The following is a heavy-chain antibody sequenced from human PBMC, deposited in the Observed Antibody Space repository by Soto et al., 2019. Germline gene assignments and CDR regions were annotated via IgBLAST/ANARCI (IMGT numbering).Heavy chain of an antibody. CDR2: ISSSSSTI. V-gene: IGHV3-48*02. D-gene: IGHD6-19*01. J-gene: IGHJ4*02. Sequence: EVQLVESGGGLVKPGGSLRLSCAASGFTFSSYSMNWVRQAPGKGLEWVSYISSSSSTIYYADSVKGRFTISRDNAKNSLYLQMNSLRDEDTAVYYCAREQWLVLNPSLFDYWGQGTLVTVSS. CDR1: GFTFSSYS. CDR3: AREQWLVLNPSLFDY.